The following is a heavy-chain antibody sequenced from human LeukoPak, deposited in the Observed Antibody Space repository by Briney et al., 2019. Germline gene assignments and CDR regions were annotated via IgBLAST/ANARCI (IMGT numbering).Heavy chain of an antibody. V-gene: IGHV5-51*01. J-gene: IGHJ4*02. CDR3: VRHPQRSGWSHFDY. Sequence: GESLKISCKVSGYSFTAYWIGWVRQMPGMGLEWVAITYPGDSNTVYSPSFQGQVTISADTSISTAYLQWNSLRASDTAMYFCVRHPQRSGWSHFDYWGQETLVTVSP. CDR2: TYPGDSNT. D-gene: IGHD6-19*01. CDR1: GYSFTAYW.